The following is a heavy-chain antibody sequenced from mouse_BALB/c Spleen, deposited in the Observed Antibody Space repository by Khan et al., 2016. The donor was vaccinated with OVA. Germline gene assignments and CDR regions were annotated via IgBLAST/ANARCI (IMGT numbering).Heavy chain of an antibody. CDR1: GYSITSGYF. Sequence: EVKLEESGPGLVKPSQSLSLTCSVTGYSITSGYFWNWIRQFPGNKLEWMGYIRYDGNSNYNPSLKNRISITRDTSKNQFFLKLSSVTPEDTATYYCARGGSSGPAWFAYWGQGTLVTVSA. V-gene: IGHV3-6*02. CDR3: ARGGSSGPAWFAY. D-gene: IGHD3-1*01. J-gene: IGHJ3*01. CDR2: IRYDGNS.